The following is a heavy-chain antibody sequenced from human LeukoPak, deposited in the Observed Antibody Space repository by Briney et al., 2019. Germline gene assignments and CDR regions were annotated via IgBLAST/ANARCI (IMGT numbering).Heavy chain of an antibody. CDR3: ARRKGDTYYYDSSGYRYYFDY. V-gene: IGHV4-38-2*01. D-gene: IGHD3-22*01. CDR2: IYHSGST. CDR1: GYSISSGYY. Sequence: PSETLFLTCAVSGYSISSGYYWGWIRQPPGKGLEWIGSIYHSGSTYYNPSLKSRVTISVDTSKNQFSLKLSSVTAADSAVYYCARRKGDTYYYDSSGYRYYFDYWVQGTLVTVSS. J-gene: IGHJ4*02.